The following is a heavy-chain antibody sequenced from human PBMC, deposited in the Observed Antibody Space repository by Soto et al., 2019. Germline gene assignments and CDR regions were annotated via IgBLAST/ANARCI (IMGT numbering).Heavy chain of an antibody. V-gene: IGHV3-30*18. CDR3: AKEMYPRTVLDSSSPWGDY. CDR2: MSYAGTYK. CDR1: GFTFSDYG. D-gene: IGHD6-6*01. J-gene: IGHJ4*02. Sequence: QVQLVESGGGVVQPGRSLRLSCAVSGFTFSDYGMHWVRQAPGKGLEWVAVMSYAGTYKYYADSVKGRFTISRDPSGNRLFLQMNSLTLEDTAVYFCAKEMYPRTVLDSSSPWGDYWGQGTLVTVSS.